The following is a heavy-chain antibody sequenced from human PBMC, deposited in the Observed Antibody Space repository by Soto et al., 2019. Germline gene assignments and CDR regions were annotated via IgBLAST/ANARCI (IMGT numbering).Heavy chain of an antibody. J-gene: IGHJ6*02. CDR1: GFSFSTYD. CDR3: ARDPQRGYSGMDV. D-gene: IGHD2-2*01. CDR2: ISSGGQTI. Sequence: EVQLVESGGGLVQPGGSLRLSCAASGFSFSTYDMNWVRQAPGKGLEWVSYISSGGQTIKSTDSVKGRFTISRDNAKNSLYLQMSGLRDADTGVYYCARDPQRGYSGMDVWGQGTTVTVFS. V-gene: IGHV3-48*02.